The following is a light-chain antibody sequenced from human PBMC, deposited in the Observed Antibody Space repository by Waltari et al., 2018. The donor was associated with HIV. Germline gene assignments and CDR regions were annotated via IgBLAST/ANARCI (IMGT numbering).Light chain of an antibody. CDR3: SSYTGTSTLYV. V-gene: IGLV2-14*03. J-gene: IGLJ1*01. Sequence: QSALTQPASVSGSPGQSITISCTGTKRDLGAYNYVSRYHQHPGKAPKLLIYDVSNRPSGVSNRFSGSKSGTTASLTISGLQAEDEADYYCSSYTGTSTLYVFGPGTKVTVL. CDR1: KRDLGAYNY. CDR2: DVS.